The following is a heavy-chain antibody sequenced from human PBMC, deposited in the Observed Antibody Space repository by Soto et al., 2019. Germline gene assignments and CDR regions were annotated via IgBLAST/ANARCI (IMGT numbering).Heavy chain of an antibody. Sequence: QVQLVESGGGVVQPGRSLRLSCAASGFTFSSYGMHWVRQAPGKGLEWVAVIWYDGSNKYYADSVKGRFTISRDNSKNTLYLQMNSLRAEDTAVYYCARDGYCSSTSCYTGNYYYGMDVWGQGTTVTVSS. CDR3: ARDGYCSSTSCYTGNYYYGMDV. CDR2: IWYDGSNK. D-gene: IGHD2-2*02. CDR1: GFTFSSYG. V-gene: IGHV3-33*01. J-gene: IGHJ6*02.